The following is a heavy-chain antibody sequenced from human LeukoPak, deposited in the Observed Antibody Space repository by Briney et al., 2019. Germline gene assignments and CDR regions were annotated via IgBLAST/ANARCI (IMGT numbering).Heavy chain of an antibody. J-gene: IGHJ4*02. D-gene: IGHD3-22*01. CDR3: ARVPDYYDSSGYYY. V-gene: IGHV3-30-3*01. CDR2: ISYDGSNK. Sequence: PGRSLRLSCAASGFTFSSYAMHWVRQAPGKGLEWVAVISYDGSNKYYADSVKGRFTISRDNSKNTLYLQMNSPRAEDTAVYYCARVPDYYDSSGYYYWGQGTLVTVSS. CDR1: GFTFSSYA.